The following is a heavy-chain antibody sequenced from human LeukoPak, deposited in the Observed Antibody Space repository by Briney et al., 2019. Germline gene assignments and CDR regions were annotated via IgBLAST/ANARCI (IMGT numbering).Heavy chain of an antibody. J-gene: IGHJ4*02. CDR1: GFTFSSYS. D-gene: IGHD2-2*01. V-gene: IGHV3-48*04. CDR3: ARGYCSSTSCLLFDY. Sequence: PGGSLRLSCAASGFTFSSYSMNWVRQAPGKGLEWVSYISSSSSTIYYADSVKGRFTISRDNAKNSMYLQMNSLRAEDTAVYYCARGYCSSTSCLLFDYWGQGTLVTVSS. CDR2: ISSSSSTI.